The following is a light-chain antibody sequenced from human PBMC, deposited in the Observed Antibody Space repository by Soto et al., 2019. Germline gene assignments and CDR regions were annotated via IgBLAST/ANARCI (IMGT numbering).Light chain of an antibody. CDR1: SSDVGHSSF. CDR3: NSQADNGKHV. CDR2: EVS. Sequence: QSALTQPPSASGSPGQSVTISCSGSSSDVGHSSFISWYQQHPCKGPKLIIYEVSKRPSGVPDRFSGSKSGNTASLSVSGLQDEDEADYFCNSQADNGKHVFGTGTKVTVL. J-gene: IGLJ1*01. V-gene: IGLV2-8*01.